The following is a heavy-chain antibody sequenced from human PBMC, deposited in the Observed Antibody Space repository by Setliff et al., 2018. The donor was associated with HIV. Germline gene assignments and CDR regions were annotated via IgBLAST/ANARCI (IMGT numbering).Heavy chain of an antibody. CDR3: ARVQEVTAIGYYYYMGV. CDR2: IYYSGST. V-gene: IGHV4-59*12. Sequence: SETLSLTCTVSGGPISSYYWSWIRQPPGKGLEWIGYIYYSGSTNYNPSLKSRVTISVDTSKNQFSLKLSSVTAADTAVYYCARVQEVTAIGYYYYMGVWGKGTTVTVSS. J-gene: IGHJ6*03. CDR1: GGPISSYY. D-gene: IGHD2-21*02.